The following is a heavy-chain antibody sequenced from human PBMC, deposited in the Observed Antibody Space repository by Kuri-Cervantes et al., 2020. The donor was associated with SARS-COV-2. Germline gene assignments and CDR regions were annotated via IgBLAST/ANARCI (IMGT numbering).Heavy chain of an antibody. V-gene: IGHV4-39*07. CDR1: GGSISSSSYY. CDR2: IYYSGST. CDR3: ATRVDYMDV. D-gene: IGHD2-15*01. J-gene: IGHJ6*03. Sequence: SETLSLTCAVSGGSISSSSYYWGWIRQPPGKGLEWIGSIYYSGSTYYNPSLKSRVTMSVDTSKNQFSLKLSSVTAADTAVYYCATRVDYMDVWGKGTTVTVSS.